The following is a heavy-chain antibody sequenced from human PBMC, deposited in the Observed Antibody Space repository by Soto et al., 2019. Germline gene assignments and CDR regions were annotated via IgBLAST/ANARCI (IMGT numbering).Heavy chain of an antibody. CDR3: VRGGVLEANRPYYYYGLDV. CDR2: VSPYNGNT. J-gene: IGHJ6*02. V-gene: IGHV1-18*01. CDR1: GYTFSTYG. D-gene: IGHD2-8*02. Sequence: ASVKVSCKVFGYTFSTYGLSWVRQAPGQGLEWMGWVSPYNGNTYYAPGLQGRVTMTTDTSTNTAYMSLRSLRSDDTAIYYCVRGGVLEANRPYYYYGLDVWGQGTPVTVSS.